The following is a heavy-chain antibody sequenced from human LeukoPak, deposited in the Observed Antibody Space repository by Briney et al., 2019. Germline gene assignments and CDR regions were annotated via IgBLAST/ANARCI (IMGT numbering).Heavy chain of an antibody. Sequence: SETLSLTCTVSGYSISSGYYWGWIRQPPGKGLEWIGSIFHSGGTYYNPSLKSRVTMSLDTSRNQFSLKLNSVTAADTAVYYCAKSNGYGLVDIWGQGTMVTVSS. D-gene: IGHD3-10*01. CDR2: IFHSGGT. J-gene: IGHJ3*02. V-gene: IGHV4-38-2*02. CDR1: GYSISSGYY. CDR3: AKSNGYGLVDI.